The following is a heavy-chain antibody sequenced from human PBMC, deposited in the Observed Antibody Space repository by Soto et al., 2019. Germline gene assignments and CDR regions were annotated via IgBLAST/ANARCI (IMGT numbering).Heavy chain of an antibody. CDR1: GYTFASYA. Sequence: QVQLVQSGAEVKKPGASVKVSCKASGYTFASYAISWRRQAPGQGLEWMGWISAYNGNTNYAQKLQGRVTMTTHTSTSTAYMDLRTLRSDATAVYYCARDPPTPDYLGQGTLVTVS. CDR3: ARDPPTPDY. D-gene: IGHD1-1*01. J-gene: IGHJ4*02. V-gene: IGHV1-18*01. CDR2: ISAYNGNT.